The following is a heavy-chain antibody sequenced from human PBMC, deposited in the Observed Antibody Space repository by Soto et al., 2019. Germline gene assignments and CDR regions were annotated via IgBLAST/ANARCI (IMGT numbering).Heavy chain of an antibody. Sequence: SGTLSLTCTVSGGSISSYYWSWIRQPPGKGLEWIGYIYYSGSTNYNPSLKSRVTISVDTSKNQFSLKLSSVTAADTAVYYCARDSRNYAEFDYWGQGTLVTVSS. V-gene: IGHV4-59*01. D-gene: IGHD1-7*01. CDR1: GGSISSYY. CDR2: IYYSGST. CDR3: ARDSRNYAEFDY. J-gene: IGHJ4*02.